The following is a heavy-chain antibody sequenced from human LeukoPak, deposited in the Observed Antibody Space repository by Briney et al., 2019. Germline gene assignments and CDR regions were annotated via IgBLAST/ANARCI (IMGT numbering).Heavy chain of an antibody. CDR3: ARGDTAMPMVVDY. CDR2: INHSGST. CDR1: GGSFSGYY. V-gene: IGHV4-34*01. D-gene: IGHD5-18*01. Sequence: SETPSLTCAVYGGSFSGYYWSWIRQPPGKGLEWIGEINHSGSTNYNPSLKSQVTISVDTSKNQFSLKLSSVTAADTAVYYCARGDTAMPMVVDYWGQGTLVTVSS. J-gene: IGHJ4*02.